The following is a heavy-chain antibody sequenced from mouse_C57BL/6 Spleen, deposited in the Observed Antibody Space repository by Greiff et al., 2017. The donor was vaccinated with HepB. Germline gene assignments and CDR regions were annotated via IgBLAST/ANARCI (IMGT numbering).Heavy chain of an antibody. CDR1: GFTFSDYG. CDR2: ISSGSSTI. D-gene: IGHD2-4*01. V-gene: IGHV5-17*01. J-gene: IGHJ2*01. CDR3: ARALYDYDYCDY. Sequence: EVKVVESGGGLVKPGGSLKLSCAASGFTFSDYGMHWVRQAPEKGLEWVAYISSGSSTIYYADTVKGRFTISRDNAKNTLFLQMTSLSSEDTAMYYWARALYDYDYCDYWGQGTTLTVSS.